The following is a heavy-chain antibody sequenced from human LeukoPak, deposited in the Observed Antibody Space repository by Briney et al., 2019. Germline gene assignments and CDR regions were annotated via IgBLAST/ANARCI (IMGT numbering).Heavy chain of an antibody. CDR3: AKDGARLGIAVADYFDY. V-gene: IGHV3-66*01. CDR1: GFTVSSNY. J-gene: IGHJ4*02. Sequence: GGSLRLSCAASGFTVSSNYMSWVRQAPGKGLEWVSVIYSGGSTYYADSVKGRFTISRDNSKNTLYLQMNSLRAEDTAVYYCAKDGARLGIAVADYFDYWGQGTLVTVSS. CDR2: IYSGGST. D-gene: IGHD6-19*01.